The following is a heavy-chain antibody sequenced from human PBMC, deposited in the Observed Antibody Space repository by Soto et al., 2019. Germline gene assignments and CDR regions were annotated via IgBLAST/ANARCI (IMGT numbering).Heavy chain of an antibody. D-gene: IGHD3-3*01. CDR2: INPATGAA. Sequence: QLHLVQSGAVVKKPGASVTVSCSASGYPVTAYYMHWVRQAPGRGLEWMGGINPATGAAKYTQTFQSRVTLTRDPSTSTVFMELSGLTSEDTAVFYCARGGGVGVAGSAAFDMWRQGTLVTVSS. J-gene: IGHJ3*02. CDR3: ARGGGVGVAGSAAFDM. V-gene: IGHV1-2*02. CDR1: GYPVTAYY.